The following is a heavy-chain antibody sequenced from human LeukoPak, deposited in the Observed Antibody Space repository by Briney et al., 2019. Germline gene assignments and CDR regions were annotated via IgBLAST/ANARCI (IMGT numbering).Heavy chain of an antibody. CDR1: ELTFNIYS. D-gene: IGHD3-3*01. J-gene: IGHJ4*02. Sequence: GGSLRLSCAASELTFNIYSMNWVRQARGKGLEWISYISSSSSTIYYADSVKGRFTISRDNAKNSLYLQMNSLRAEDTAVYYCARSSRPVTISPDYWGQGTLVTVSS. CDR2: ISSSSSTI. CDR3: ARSSRPVTISPDY. V-gene: IGHV3-48*01.